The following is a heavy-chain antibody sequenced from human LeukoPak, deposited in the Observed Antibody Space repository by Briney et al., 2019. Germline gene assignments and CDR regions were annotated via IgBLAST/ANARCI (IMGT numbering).Heavy chain of an antibody. CDR2: IIPIFGTA. Sequence: VASVTVSCKASGGTFSRYAINWVRQAPGQGLEWMGGIIPIFGTANYAQKFQGRVTITADESTSTAYMELSSLRSEDTAVYYCARDVGSGWYPRGYYFDYWGQGTLVTVSS. D-gene: IGHD6-19*01. V-gene: IGHV1-69*13. CDR3: ARDVGSGWYPRGYYFDY. CDR1: GGTFSRYA. J-gene: IGHJ4*02.